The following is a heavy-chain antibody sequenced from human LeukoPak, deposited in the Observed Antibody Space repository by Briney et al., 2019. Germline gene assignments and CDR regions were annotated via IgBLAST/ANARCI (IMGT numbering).Heavy chain of an antibody. CDR2: IYYSGST. CDR1: GGSISSGGYY. Sequence: SQTLSLTCTVSGGSISSGGYYWSWIRQHPGKGLEWIGYIYYSGSTYYNPSLKSRVTISVDTSKNQFSLKLSSVTAADTAVYYCARVHSSSWYGSEYYFDYWGQGTPVTVSS. D-gene: IGHD6-13*01. J-gene: IGHJ4*02. CDR3: ARVHSSSWYGSEYYFDY. V-gene: IGHV4-31*03.